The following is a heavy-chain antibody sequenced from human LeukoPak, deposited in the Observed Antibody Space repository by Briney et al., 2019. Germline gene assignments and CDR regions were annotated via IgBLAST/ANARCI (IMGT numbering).Heavy chain of an antibody. CDR2: ISSSSSTI. CDR3: AREYYGSGSYGFQPTDGFSY. CDR1: GFTFSSYS. V-gene: IGHV3-48*01. J-gene: IGHJ4*02. Sequence: PGGSLRLSCAASGFTFSSYSMNWVRQAPGKGLEWVSYISSSSSTIYYADSVKGRFTISRDNAKNSLYLQMNSLRAEDTAVYYCAREYYGSGSYGFQPTDGFSYWGQGTLVTVSS. D-gene: IGHD3-10*01.